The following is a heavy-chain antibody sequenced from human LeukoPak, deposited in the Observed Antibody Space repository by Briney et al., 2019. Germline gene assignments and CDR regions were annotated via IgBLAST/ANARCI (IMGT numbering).Heavy chain of an antibody. V-gene: IGHV5-51*01. CDR2: IYPRDSDT. J-gene: IGHJ6*03. CDR1: GYTFRNYW. Sequence: GESLKISCKGSGYTFRNYWIAWVRQLPGKGLEWMGIIYPRDSDTRHSPSFQGQVTFSVDQSISTAYLQWSSLKASDTAMYYCARHLKDEVNPVTTYPNQGDYYYMDVWGKGTTVTVSS. D-gene: IGHD4-17*01. CDR3: ARHLKDEVNPVTTYPNQGDYYYMDV.